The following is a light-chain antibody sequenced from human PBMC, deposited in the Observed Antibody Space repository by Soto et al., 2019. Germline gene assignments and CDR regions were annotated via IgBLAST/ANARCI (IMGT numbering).Light chain of an antibody. V-gene: IGKV3-11*01. CDR2: LTS. CDR3: QQRSNWPPT. Sequence: EIVLTQSPATLSSFPGDRVTLSCRASQAVNTRLAWYQHKPGQAPRLLIYLTSNRAAGIPARFSGSGSETDFTLTISDVEPEDFAVYYCQQRSNWPPTFGQGTRLEIK. CDR1: QAVNTR. J-gene: IGKJ5*01.